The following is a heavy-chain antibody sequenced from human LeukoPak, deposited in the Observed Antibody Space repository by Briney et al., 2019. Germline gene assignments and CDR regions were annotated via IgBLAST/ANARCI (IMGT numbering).Heavy chain of an antibody. Sequence: PSETLSLTCTVSGGSISSYYWSWIRQPAGKGLEWIGRIYTSGSTNYNPSLKSRVTISVDKSKNQFSLKLSFVTAADTAVYYCARNYYDSNGYRYFDYWGQGTLVTVSS. CDR1: GGSISSYY. D-gene: IGHD3-22*01. J-gene: IGHJ4*02. V-gene: IGHV4-4*07. CDR2: IYTSGST. CDR3: ARNYYDSNGYRYFDY.